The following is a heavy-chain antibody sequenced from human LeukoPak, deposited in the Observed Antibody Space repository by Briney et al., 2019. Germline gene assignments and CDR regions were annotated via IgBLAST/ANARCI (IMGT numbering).Heavy chain of an antibody. CDR2: TYYRSKWYN. CDR3: AREPYSSGWERSVMDWFDP. J-gene: IGHJ5*02. D-gene: IGHD6-19*01. CDR1: GDSVSSNSAA. Sequence: KPSQTLSLTCAISGDSVSSNSAAWNWIRQSPSRGLEWLGRTYYRSKWYNDYAVSVKSRITINPDTSKNQFSLQLNSVTPEDTAVYYCAREPYSSGWERSVMDWFDPWGQGTLVTVSS. V-gene: IGHV6-1*01.